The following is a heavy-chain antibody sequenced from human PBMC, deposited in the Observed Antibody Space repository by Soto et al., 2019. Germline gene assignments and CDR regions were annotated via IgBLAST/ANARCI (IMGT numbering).Heavy chain of an antibody. CDR1: GFTFSSYG. CDR3: ARGFPLRSYGCSYGVDV. Sequence: GGSLRLSCAASGFTFSSYGMHWVRQAPGKGLEWVAVIWYDGSNKYYADSVKGRFTISRDNSKNTLYLQMNSLRAEDTAVYYFARGFPLRSYGCSYGVDVWGQGTTVTVS. J-gene: IGHJ6*02. V-gene: IGHV3-33*01. CDR2: IWYDGSNK. D-gene: IGHD5-18*01.